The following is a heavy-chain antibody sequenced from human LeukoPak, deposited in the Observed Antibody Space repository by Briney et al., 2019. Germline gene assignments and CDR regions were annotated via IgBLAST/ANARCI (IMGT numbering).Heavy chain of an antibody. CDR2: IYTSGST. D-gene: IGHD6-13*01. V-gene: IGHV4-4*07. Sequence: SETLSLTCTVSGGSISSYYWSWIRQPAGKGLEWIGRIYTSGSTNYNASLKSRVSMSVDTSKNQFSLKLSSVTAADTAVYYCARHDRPSLSIAAAGPPDYWGQGTLVTVSS. CDR3: ARHDRPSLSIAAAGPPDY. J-gene: IGHJ4*02. CDR1: GGSISSYY.